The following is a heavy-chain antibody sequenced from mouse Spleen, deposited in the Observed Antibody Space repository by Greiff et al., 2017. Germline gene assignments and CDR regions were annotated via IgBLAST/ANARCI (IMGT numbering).Heavy chain of an antibody. V-gene: IGHV5-9-3*01. CDR1: GFTFSSYA. Sequence: EVHLVESGGGLVKLGGSLKLSCAASGFTFSSYAMSWVRQTPEKRLEWVATISSGGGNTYYPDSVKGRFTISRDNAKNTLYLQMSSLKSEDTAMYYCARQDYYGYYFDYWGQGTTLTVSS. CDR2: ISSGGGNT. J-gene: IGHJ2*01. D-gene: IGHD1-1*01. CDR3: ARQDYYGYYFDY.